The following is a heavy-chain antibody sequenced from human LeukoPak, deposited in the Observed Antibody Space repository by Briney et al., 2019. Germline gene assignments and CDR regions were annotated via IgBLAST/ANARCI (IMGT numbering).Heavy chain of an antibody. V-gene: IGHV4-61*02. CDR1: GGSISSGSYY. CDR2: IYTSGST. J-gene: IGHJ4*02. CDR3: ASTPITIFGVVIIKSRYFDY. Sequence: SETLSLTCTVSGGSISSGSYYWSWIRQPAGKGLEWIGRIYTSGSTNYNPSLKSRVTISVDTSKNQFSLKLSSVTAADTAVYYGASTPITIFGVVIIKSRYFDYWGQGTLVTVSS. D-gene: IGHD3-3*01.